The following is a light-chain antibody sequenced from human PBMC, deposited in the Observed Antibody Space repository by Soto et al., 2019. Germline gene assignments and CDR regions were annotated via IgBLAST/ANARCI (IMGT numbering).Light chain of an antibody. Sequence: DIQMTQSPSSLSASIGDRVTITCRSSQSITFYLNWYQQKPGKAPNLLIYAASNLKSGVPSRFSGSGSGTYFTLTISSLQPEDFATYYCQQSYSNSITFGQGTRLDIK. CDR3: QQSYSNSIT. CDR2: AAS. CDR1: QSITFY. J-gene: IGKJ5*01. V-gene: IGKV1-39*01.